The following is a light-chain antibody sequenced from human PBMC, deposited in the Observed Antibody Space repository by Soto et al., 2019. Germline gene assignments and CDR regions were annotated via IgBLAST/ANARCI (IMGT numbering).Light chain of an antibody. J-gene: IGLJ1*01. Sequence: QSALTQPASVSGSPGQSITISCTGSSSDVGGYNHVSWYQQHPGKAPKLMIYDVSNRPSGVSNRFSGSKSGNTASLTISGLQAEDEADYYCSSYATSSTLFGTGTKVTVL. CDR1: SSDVGGYNH. CDR3: SSYATSSTL. CDR2: DVS. V-gene: IGLV2-14*01.